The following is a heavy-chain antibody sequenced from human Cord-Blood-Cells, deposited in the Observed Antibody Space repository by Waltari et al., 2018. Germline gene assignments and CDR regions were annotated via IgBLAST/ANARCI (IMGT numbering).Heavy chain of an antibody. J-gene: IGHJ2*01. D-gene: IGHD3-16*01. Sequence: QVQLVQSGSEVKKPGASVKVSCKAYGYTFTGYYMHWVRQAPGQGLEWLGWINPNSGGTNYAQKFQGRVTMTRDTSSSTAYMVLSRLRSDDTAVYYCARGGSLGIINSLSWYFDLWGRGTLVTVSS. CDR1: GYTFTGYY. CDR3: ARGGSLGIINSLSWYFDL. CDR2: INPNSGGT. V-gene: IGHV1-2*02.